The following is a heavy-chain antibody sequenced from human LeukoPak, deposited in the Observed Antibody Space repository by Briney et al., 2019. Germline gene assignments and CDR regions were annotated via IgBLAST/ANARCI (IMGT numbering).Heavy chain of an antibody. CDR3: ARDKSPGYYYFDY. V-gene: IGHV1-2*02. CDR1: GYTFTGYY. CDR2: INPNTGGT. Sequence: ASVKVSCKASGYTFTGYYMHWVRQAPGQGLEGMGWINPNTGGTNNAQKFQGRVTMTRDTSISTAYMELSSLRSDDTAVYYCARDKSPGYYYFDYWGQGTLVTVSP. J-gene: IGHJ4*02. D-gene: IGHD2-15*01.